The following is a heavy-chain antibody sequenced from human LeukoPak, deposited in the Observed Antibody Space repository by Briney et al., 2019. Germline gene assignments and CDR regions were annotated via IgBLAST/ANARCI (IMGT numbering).Heavy chain of an antibody. Sequence: PGGSLRLSCAASGFTFSSYWMSWVRQAPGKGLEWVANIKQDGSEKYYVDSVKGRFTISRDNAKNSLYLQMNSLRAEDTAVYYCARDGRYGSGSYYGYYYYMDVWGKGTTVTVSS. CDR2: IKQDGSEK. V-gene: IGHV3-7*01. J-gene: IGHJ6*03. CDR3: ARDGRYGSGSYYGYYYYMDV. CDR1: GFTFSSYW. D-gene: IGHD3-10*01.